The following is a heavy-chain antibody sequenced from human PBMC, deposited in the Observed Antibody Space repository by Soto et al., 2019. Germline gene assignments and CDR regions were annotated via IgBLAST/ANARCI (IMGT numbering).Heavy chain of an antibody. D-gene: IGHD1-26*01. CDR3: ANYFRESGNYYFHY. J-gene: IGHJ4*02. CDR1: GFTFSSYA. CDR2: IFGGDTT. V-gene: IGHV3-23*01. Sequence: HPGGSLRLSCSASGFTFSSYAMTWVRQAPGKGLEWVSSIFGGDTTYYADSVKGRFTISRDDSTSTLFLQLSSLRAEDTALYYCANYFRESGNYYFHYWGQGTLVTVSS.